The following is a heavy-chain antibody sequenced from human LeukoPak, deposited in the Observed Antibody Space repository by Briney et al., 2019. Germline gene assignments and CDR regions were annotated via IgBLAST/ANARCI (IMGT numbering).Heavy chain of an antibody. V-gene: IGHV3-30-3*01. D-gene: IGHD3-22*01. CDR1: GFTFSSYA. Sequence: PGGSLRLSCAASGFTFSSYAMHWVRQAPGKGLEWVAVISYDGSNKYYADSVKGRFTISRDNSKNTLYLQMNSLRAEDTAVYYCARIITMIVVVTPGDAFDIWGQGTMVTVSS. CDR2: ISYDGSNK. J-gene: IGHJ3*02. CDR3: ARIITMIVVVTPGDAFDI.